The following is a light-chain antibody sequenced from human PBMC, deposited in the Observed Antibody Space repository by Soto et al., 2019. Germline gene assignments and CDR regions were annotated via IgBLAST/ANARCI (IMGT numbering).Light chain of an antibody. CDR2: DAS. CDR1: QSISSW. CDR3: QQYNSYPALT. Sequence: DIQMTQSPFTLSASVGDRVTITCRASQSISSWLAWYQQKPGKAPKLLIYDASSLESGVPSRFSGSGSGTEFTLTISSLQPDDFATYYCQQYNSYPALTFGGGTKVEIK. J-gene: IGKJ4*01. V-gene: IGKV1-5*01.